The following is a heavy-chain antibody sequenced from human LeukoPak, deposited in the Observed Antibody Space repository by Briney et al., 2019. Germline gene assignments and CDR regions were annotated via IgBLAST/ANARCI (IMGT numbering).Heavy chain of an antibody. D-gene: IGHD6-13*01. Sequence: GGSLRLSCAASEFIFSGYWMNWVRQAPGKGLEWVANIKQVGSEKQYVDSVRGRFTISRDNAKNSLYLQMNSLRVEDTAVYYCARDGFVGAADYWGQGTLVTVSS. CDR2: IKQVGSEK. J-gene: IGHJ4*02. CDR3: ARDGFVGAADY. V-gene: IGHV3-7*01. CDR1: EFIFSGYW.